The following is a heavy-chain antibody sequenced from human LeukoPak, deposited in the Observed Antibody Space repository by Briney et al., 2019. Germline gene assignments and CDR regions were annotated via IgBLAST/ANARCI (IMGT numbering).Heavy chain of an antibody. CDR2: IYHSGST. CDR1: GYSISSGYY. D-gene: IGHD1-26*01. J-gene: IGHJ4*02. Sequence: PSETLSLTCTVSGYSISSGYYWGWIRPPPGKGLEWIGSIYHSGSTYYNPSLKSRVTISVDTSKNQFSLKLSSVTAADTAVYYCAGWSSSLDYWGQGTLVTVSS. CDR3: AGWSSSLDY. V-gene: IGHV4-38-2*02.